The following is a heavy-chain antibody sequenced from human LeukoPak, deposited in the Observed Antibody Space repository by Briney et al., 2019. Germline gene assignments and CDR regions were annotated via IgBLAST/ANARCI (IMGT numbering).Heavy chain of an antibody. Sequence: SETLSLTCTVSGGSISSSSYYWGWIRQPPGKGLEWIGSIYYSGSTYYNPSLKSRVTISVDTSKNQFSLKLSSVTAADTAVYYCARGLGVDSSSWYLKGNSHYMDVWGKGTTVTISS. CDR2: IYYSGST. CDR3: ARGLGVDSSSWYLKGNSHYMDV. J-gene: IGHJ6*03. CDR1: GGSISSSSYY. D-gene: IGHD6-13*01. V-gene: IGHV4-39*01.